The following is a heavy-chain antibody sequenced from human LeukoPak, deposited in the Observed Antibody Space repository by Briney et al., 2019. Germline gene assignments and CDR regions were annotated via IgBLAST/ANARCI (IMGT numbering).Heavy chain of an antibody. CDR1: GGSISSYY. V-gene: IGHV4-4*07. J-gene: IGHJ3*02. CDR3: ARDRYSSSWKAFDI. CDR2: IYTSGST. D-gene: IGHD6-13*01. Sequence: SETLSLTCTVSGGSISSYYWSWIRQPAGKGLEWIGRIYTSGSTNYNPSLKSRVTMSVDTSKNQFSLKLSSVTAADTAVYYCARDRYSSSWKAFDIWGQGTMVTVSS.